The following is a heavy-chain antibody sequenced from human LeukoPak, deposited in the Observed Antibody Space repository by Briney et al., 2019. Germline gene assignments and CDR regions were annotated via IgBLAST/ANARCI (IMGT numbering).Heavy chain of an antibody. CDR2: ISSSGANT. D-gene: IGHD3-22*01. Sequence: GGSLRLSCAASGLSFNGYAMSWVRQAAGEGLEWVSCISSSGANTFHVDSVKGRFILFKDRSTNTLFLQMNSLRGEDTAVYYCAKGSREYTHYYPDSWGQGTHVTLSS. CDR3: AKGSREYTHYYPDS. V-gene: IGHV3-23*01. CDR1: GLSFNGYA. J-gene: IGHJ4*02.